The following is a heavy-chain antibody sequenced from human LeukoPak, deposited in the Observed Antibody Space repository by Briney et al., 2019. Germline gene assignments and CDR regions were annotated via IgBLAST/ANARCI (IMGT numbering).Heavy chain of an antibody. D-gene: IGHD2-2*01. Sequence: SETLSLTCSVSGYSISSGYYWGWIRQPPGKGLEWIGSIYHSGITYYNTSLKSRVTISVDTSKNQFSLKLNSVTAADTAVYYCARVNIVVVPSSNFDLWGRGTLVTISS. CDR2: IYHSGIT. V-gene: IGHV4-38-2*02. J-gene: IGHJ2*01. CDR3: ARVNIVVVPSSNFDL. CDR1: GYSISSGYY.